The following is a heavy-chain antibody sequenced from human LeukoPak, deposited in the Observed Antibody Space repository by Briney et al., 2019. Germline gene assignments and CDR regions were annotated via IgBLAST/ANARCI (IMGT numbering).Heavy chain of an antibody. J-gene: IGHJ4*02. D-gene: IGHD3-22*01. CDR2: IKQDGSKK. CDR1: GFPFSSYW. CDR3: AKEMGYYYDSSGYYGFDY. Sequence: GGSLRLSCVASGFPFSSYWMTWVRQAPGKGLEWVANIKQDGSKKSYVDSVKGRFTISRDNSKNTLYLQMNSLRAEDTAVYYCAKEMGYYYDSSGYYGFDYWGQGTLVTVSS. V-gene: IGHV3-7*01.